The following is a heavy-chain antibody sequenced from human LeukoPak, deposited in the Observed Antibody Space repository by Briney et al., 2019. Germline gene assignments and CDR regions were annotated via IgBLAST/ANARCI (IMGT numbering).Heavy chain of an antibody. CDR1: GGSFSGYY. CDR3: ARGIPPRYCSGGSCYSKHYYYYYMDV. D-gene: IGHD2-15*01. V-gene: IGHV4-34*01. CDR2: INHSGST. J-gene: IGHJ6*03. Sequence: SETLSLTCAVYGGSFSGYYWSWIRQPPGKGLEWIGEINHSGSTNYNPSLKSRVTISVDTSKNQFSLKLSSVTAAGTAVYYCARGIPPRYCSGGSCYSKHYYYYYMDVWGKGTTVTVSS.